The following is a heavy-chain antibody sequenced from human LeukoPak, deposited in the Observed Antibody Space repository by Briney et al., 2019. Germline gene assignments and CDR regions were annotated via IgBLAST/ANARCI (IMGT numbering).Heavy chain of an antibody. Sequence: ASVKVSCKASGYTFTCYDITWVRQAPGHGLEWMGWISAYNGHTKYEQKLQGRVTMTTDTSTSTAYMELTSLRSDDTAVYYCAKTRYDSSGYYYIYWGQGTLVTVSS. D-gene: IGHD3-22*01. CDR1: GYTFTCYD. CDR3: AKTRYDSSGYYYIY. J-gene: IGHJ4*02. CDR2: ISAYNGHT. V-gene: IGHV1-18*01.